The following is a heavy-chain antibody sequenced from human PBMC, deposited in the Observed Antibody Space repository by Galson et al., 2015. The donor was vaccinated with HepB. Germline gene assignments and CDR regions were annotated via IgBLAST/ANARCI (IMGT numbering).Heavy chain of an antibody. Sequence: SLRLSCAVSGFTFSSYWMGWVRQAPGKGLEWVANIKQDGSEKYYVDSVKGRFTISRDNAKNSLYLQMNSLRAEDTAVYYCARDGGSGSRIVGATNYWGQGTLVTVSS. D-gene: IGHD1-26*01. V-gene: IGHV3-7*01. J-gene: IGHJ4*02. CDR1: GFTFSSYW. CDR2: IKQDGSEK. CDR3: ARDGGSGSRIVGATNY.